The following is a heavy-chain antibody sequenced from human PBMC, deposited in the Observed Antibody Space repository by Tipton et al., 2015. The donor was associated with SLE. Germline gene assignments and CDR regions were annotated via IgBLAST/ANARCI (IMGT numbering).Heavy chain of an antibody. CDR3: ARDGRGGYPKGVMDV. CDR2: ISSTSSYT. D-gene: IGHD5-12*01. Sequence: SLRLSCVAPGFTLSVYSMNWVRQAPGKGLEWVSFISSTSSYTFYADSVKGRFTISRDNAKNSLFLQMNSLRAEDTAVYYCARDGRGGYPKGVMDVWGKGTTVTVSS. CDR1: GFTLSVYS. J-gene: IGHJ6*04. V-gene: IGHV3-21*01.